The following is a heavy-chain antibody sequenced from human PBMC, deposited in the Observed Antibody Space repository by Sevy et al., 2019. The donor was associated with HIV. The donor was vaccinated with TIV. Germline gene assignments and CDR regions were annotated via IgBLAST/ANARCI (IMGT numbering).Heavy chain of an antibody. J-gene: IGHJ3*01. CDR3: AGGGSDAFDF. CDR2: IGTAGDT. CDR1: GFNLRTYD. Sequence: GGSLRLSCAASGFNLRTYDMHWVRQAPGKGLEWVSAIGTAGDTSYPASVKGRFTISRENAMNSLHLQMNNLGVGDTAMYFCAGGGSDAFDFWGRGAMVTVSS. D-gene: IGHD3-10*01. V-gene: IGHV3-13*01.